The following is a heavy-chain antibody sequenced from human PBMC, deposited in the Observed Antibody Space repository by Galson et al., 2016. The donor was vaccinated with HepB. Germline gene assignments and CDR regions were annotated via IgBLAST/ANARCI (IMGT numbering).Heavy chain of an antibody. J-gene: IGHJ4*02. CDR3: TRRYYYGNSGHPFDY. Sequence: SLRLSCAASGFTFSSYSMNWVRQAPGKGLEWVSSISSSSSYIYYADSVRGRFTISRDNAKNSLYLQMNSLRAEDTAVYYCTRRYYYGNSGHPFDYWGQGTLVTVSS. D-gene: IGHD3-22*01. CDR2: ISSSSSYI. V-gene: IGHV3-21*01. CDR1: GFTFSSYS.